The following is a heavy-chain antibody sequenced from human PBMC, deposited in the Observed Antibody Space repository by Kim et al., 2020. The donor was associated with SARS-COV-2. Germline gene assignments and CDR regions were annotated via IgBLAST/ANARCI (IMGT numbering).Heavy chain of an antibody. CDR3: ARRLAYSNSIMDAQ. CDR2: ISRTGVDT. Sequence: GGSLRLSCAVSGFTLTYYSMTWVRQAPGKGLEWVSAISRTGVDTFYADSVKGSFTISRAKYKNMLILELNKRRVEDTAIDYCARRLAYSNSIMDAQWGQGTPVAV. CDR1: GFTLTYYS. V-gene: IGHV3-23*01. J-gene: IGHJ4*02. D-gene: IGHD6-6*01.